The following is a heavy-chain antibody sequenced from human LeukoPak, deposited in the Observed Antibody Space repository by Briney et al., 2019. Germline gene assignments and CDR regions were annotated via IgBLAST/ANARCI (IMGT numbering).Heavy chain of an antibody. CDR3: ARDMGIGRGYSYGQLH. Sequence: GGSLRLSCAASGFTFSYYGMQWVRQAPGKGLEWVALIWHDGSKRYYADSVKGRFTISRDNAKNSLYLQMNSLRAEDTAVYYCARDMGIGRGYSYGQLHWGQGTLVTVSS. J-gene: IGHJ4*02. D-gene: IGHD5-18*01. CDR1: GFTFSYYG. V-gene: IGHV3-33*01. CDR2: IWHDGSKR.